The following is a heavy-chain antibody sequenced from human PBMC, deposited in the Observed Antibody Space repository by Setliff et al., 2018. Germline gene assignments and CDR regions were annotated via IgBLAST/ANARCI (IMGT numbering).Heavy chain of an antibody. CDR2: IYTDGST. J-gene: IGHJ5*02. CDR3: ARLESLGDLSLYGLWFDP. V-gene: IGHV4-61*09. Sequence: LSLTCTVSGGSLSSYNYWSWIRQPAGKGLEWIGQIYTDGSTNYNPSLKSRVTISVDKSKNQFSLKLSSVTAADTAVYYCARLESLGDLSLYGLWFDPWGQGTLVTVSS. CDR1: GGSLSSYNY. D-gene: IGHD3-16*02.